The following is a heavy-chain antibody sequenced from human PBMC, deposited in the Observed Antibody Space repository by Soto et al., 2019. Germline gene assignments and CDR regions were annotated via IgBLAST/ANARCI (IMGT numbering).Heavy chain of an antibody. J-gene: IGHJ4*02. CDR3: AKMTSSGWYDPVFH. CDR2: ISGSSSNI. Sequence: QVQLVESGGGLVETRGSLRLSCVASGFSFSDYSMSWVRQAPGKGLEWISYISGSSSNIYYADSVKGRFTISRDNAENSVFLQMNNLRAEDTARYYCAKMTSSGWYDPVFHWGQGTLVTVSS. D-gene: IGHD6-19*01. CDR1: GFSFSDYS. V-gene: IGHV3-11*01.